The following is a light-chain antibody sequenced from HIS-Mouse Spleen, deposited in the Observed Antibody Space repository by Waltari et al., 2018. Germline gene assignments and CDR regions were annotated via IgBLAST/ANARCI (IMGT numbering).Light chain of an antibody. CDR3: SSYTSSSTLVV. CDR2: DVS. CDR1: SSDVGAYNY. V-gene: IGLV2-14*03. J-gene: IGLJ2*01. Sequence: QSALTQPASVAGSPGQSIPISCTGTSSDVGAYNYVSRYQQHPGKAPKLMIYDVSNRPSGVSNRFSGSKSGNTASLTISGLQAEDEADYYCSSYTSSSTLVVFGGGTKLTVL.